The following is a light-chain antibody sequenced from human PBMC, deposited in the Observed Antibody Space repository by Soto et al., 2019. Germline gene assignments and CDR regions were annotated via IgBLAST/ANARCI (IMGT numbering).Light chain of an antibody. Sequence: DIQLTQSPSFLSASVGDRVTITCRASQGISSYLAWYQQKPGKAPKLLIYAASTLQSGVPSRFSGSGSGTEFTLTISSLQPEDFATYYCQQLNSYPLLFDQGTKVEIK. CDR3: QQLNSYPLL. CDR1: QGISSY. V-gene: IGKV1-9*01. J-gene: IGKJ1*01. CDR2: AAS.